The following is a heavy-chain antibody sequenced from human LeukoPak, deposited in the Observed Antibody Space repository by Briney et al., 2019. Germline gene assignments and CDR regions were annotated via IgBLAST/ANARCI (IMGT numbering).Heavy chain of an antibody. V-gene: IGHV3-7*03. CDR2: IKQDGSEK. CDR3: AKDTDYDILTGLFDP. J-gene: IGHJ5*02. Sequence: GGSLRLSCAASGFAFSSYWMSWVRQAPGKGLEWVANIKQDGSEKYYVDSVKGRFTISRDNAKNSLYLQMNSLRAEDTALYYCAKDTDYDILTGLFDPWGQGTLVTVSS. CDR1: GFAFSSYW. D-gene: IGHD3-9*01.